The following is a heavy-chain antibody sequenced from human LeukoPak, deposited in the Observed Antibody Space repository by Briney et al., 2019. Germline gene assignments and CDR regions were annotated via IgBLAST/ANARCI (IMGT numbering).Heavy chain of an antibody. Sequence: GGSLRLSCAASGFTFSDYYMSWIRQAPGKGLEWVSYISSSSSYTNYADSVKGRFTISRDNSKNSLYLQMNSLRTEDTALYYCAKSKESIYYYYGMDVWGQGTTVTVSS. CDR2: ISSSSSYT. CDR3: AKSKESIYYYYGMDV. J-gene: IGHJ6*02. D-gene: IGHD2/OR15-2a*01. V-gene: IGHV3-11*03. CDR1: GFTFSDYY.